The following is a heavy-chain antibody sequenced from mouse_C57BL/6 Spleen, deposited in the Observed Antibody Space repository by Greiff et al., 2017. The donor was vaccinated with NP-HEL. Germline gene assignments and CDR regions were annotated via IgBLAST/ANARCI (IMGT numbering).Heavy chain of an antibody. D-gene: IGHD1-1*01. Sequence: VQLQQSGAELARPGASVKLSCKASGYTFTSYGISWVKQRTGQGLEWIGEIYPRSGNTYYNEKFKGKATLTADKSSSTAYMELRSLTSEDSAVYFCARRAPIATVVGDFDYWGQGTTLTVSS. V-gene: IGHV1-81*01. CDR3: ARRAPIATVVGDFDY. CDR2: IYPRSGNT. CDR1: GYTFTSYG. J-gene: IGHJ2*01.